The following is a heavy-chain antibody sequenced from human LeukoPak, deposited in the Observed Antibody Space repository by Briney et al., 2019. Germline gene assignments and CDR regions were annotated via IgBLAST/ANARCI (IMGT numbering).Heavy chain of an antibody. CDR3: ARGPPSALLYRSGGSRYLGLFDP. Sequence: GGSLRLSCAASGFTFNNYAMRWVRQAPGKGLEWVAVISYDGSNKYYADSVKGRFTISRDNSKNTLFLQMNSLRAEDTAVYYCARGPPSALLYRSGGSRYLGLFDPWGQGTLVTVSS. V-gene: IGHV3-30-3*01. CDR1: GFTFNNYA. J-gene: IGHJ5*02. CDR2: ISYDGSNK. D-gene: IGHD2-15*01.